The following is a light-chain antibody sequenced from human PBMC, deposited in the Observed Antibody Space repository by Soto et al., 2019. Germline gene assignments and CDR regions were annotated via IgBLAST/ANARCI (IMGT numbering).Light chain of an antibody. Sequence: DIQMTQSPPSLSVSVGDIVTITCQASQDISNYLHWFQQKPGKAPQLLIFDVSNLQTGVPSRFSGGGSGTDFTLTISSLEPEDFATYYCQQLNSYPITFGQGTRLEIK. CDR2: DVS. CDR1: QDISNY. J-gene: IGKJ5*01. CDR3: QQLNSYPIT. V-gene: IGKV1-33*01.